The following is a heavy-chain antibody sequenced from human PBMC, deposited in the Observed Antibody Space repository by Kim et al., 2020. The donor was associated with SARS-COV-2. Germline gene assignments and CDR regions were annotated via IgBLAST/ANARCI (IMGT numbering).Heavy chain of an antibody. CDR3: TRYGSGGYYHYYFDY. CDR1: GFTFGDYA. CDR2: IRSEAYGGTT. V-gene: IGHV3-49*04. J-gene: IGHJ4*02. Sequence: GGSLRLSCTASGFTFGDYAMSWVRQAPGKGLEWVGFIRSEAYGGTTEYAASVKGRFTISRDDSKSIAYLQMNSLKTEDTAVYYCTRYGSGGYYHYYFDYGGQGTLVTVSS. D-gene: IGHD3-10*01.